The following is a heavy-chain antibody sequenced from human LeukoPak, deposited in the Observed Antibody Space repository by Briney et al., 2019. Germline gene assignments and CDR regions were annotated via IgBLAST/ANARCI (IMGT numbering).Heavy chain of an antibody. CDR2: IYSGGST. D-gene: IGHD3-22*01. CDR3: ARAGYFDSSGHYSSFDY. J-gene: IGHJ4*02. CDR1: GFTVSSNY. V-gene: IGHV3-53*04. Sequence: GGSLRLSCAASGFTVSSNYMSWVRQAPGKGLEWVSVIYSGGSTYYADSVKGRFTISRHKSKNTQYLQMNSLRAEDTAVYYCARAGYFDSSGHYSSFDYWGQGTLVTVSS.